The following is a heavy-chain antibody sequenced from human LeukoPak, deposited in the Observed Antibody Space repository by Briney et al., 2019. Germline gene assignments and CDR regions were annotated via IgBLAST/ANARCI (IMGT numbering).Heavy chain of an antibody. D-gene: IGHD3-3*01. Sequence: GGSLRLSCTASGFTFGDYAMSWVRQAPGKGLERVGFIRSKAYGGTTEYAASVKGRFTISRDDSKSIAYLQMNSLKTEDTAVYYCTRSPRYDLWSGYYVLDFDCWGQGTLVTVSS. CDR2: IRSKAYGGTT. J-gene: IGHJ4*02. CDR3: TRSPRYDLWSGYYVLDFDC. CDR1: GFTFGDYA. V-gene: IGHV3-49*04.